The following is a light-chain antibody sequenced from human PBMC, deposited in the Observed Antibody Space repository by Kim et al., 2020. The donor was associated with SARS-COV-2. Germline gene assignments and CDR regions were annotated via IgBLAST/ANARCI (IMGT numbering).Light chain of an antibody. Sequence: SYELTQPSLVSVSPAQTATITCSGDVLARRYVRWFQQKPGQAPVMVINKDTERSSGIPERFSGSKSGTTVTLTISGAHVEDEADYYCFSVTDSHQGVFGGGTQLTVL. CDR1: VLARRY. J-gene: IGLJ2*01. V-gene: IGLV3-27*01. CDR3: FSVTDSHQGV. CDR2: KDT.